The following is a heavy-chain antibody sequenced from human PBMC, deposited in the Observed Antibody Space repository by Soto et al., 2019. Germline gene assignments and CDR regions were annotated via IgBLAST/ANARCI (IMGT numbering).Heavy chain of an antibody. V-gene: IGHV1-18*04. CDR2: ISAYNGNT. CDR3: ASNGYGRAYYYGMDV. J-gene: IGHJ6*02. Sequence: GSSVKVSCKASGYTFTSYGISWVRQAPGQGLERMGWISAYNGNTNYAQKLQGRVTMTTDTSTSTAYMELRSLRSDDTAVYYCASNGYGRAYYYGMDVWGQGTTVTVSS. D-gene: IGHD2-15*01. CDR1: GYTFTSYG.